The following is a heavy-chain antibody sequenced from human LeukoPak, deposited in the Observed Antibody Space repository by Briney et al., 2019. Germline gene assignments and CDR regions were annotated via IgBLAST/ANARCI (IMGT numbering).Heavy chain of an antibody. CDR2: INTNTGNP. Sequence: GASVKVSCKASGYTFTSYAMHWVRQAPGQGLEWMGWINTNTGNPTYAQSFPGRVVFTLDTSVSTAYLQLSSLKSEDTAVYYCARVKNTAILAIEYWGQGTLVTVSS. CDR1: GYTFTSYA. CDR3: ARVKNTAILAIEY. J-gene: IGHJ4*02. D-gene: IGHD5-18*01. V-gene: IGHV7-4-1*02.